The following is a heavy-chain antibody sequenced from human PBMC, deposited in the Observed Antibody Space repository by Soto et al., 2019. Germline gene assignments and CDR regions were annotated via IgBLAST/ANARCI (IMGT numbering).Heavy chain of an antibody. CDR1: GFTFSSYA. V-gene: IGHV3-30-3*01. CDR2: ISYDGGNK. CDR3: ALVATDGMDV. D-gene: IGHD5-12*01. J-gene: IGHJ6*02. Sequence: QVQLVESGGGVVQPGRSLRLSCAASGFTFSSYAMHWVRQAPGKGLEWVAVISYDGGNKYYADSVKGRFTISRDNSKNTLYLQMKSVRSEDTAVYYGALVATDGMDVWGQLTTVTASS.